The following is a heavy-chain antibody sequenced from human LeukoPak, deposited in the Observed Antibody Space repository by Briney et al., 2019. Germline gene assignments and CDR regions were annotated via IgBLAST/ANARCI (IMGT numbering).Heavy chain of an antibody. CDR1: GYSFISYW. Sequence: GESLKISCKASGYSFISYWIGWVRQMPGKGLEWMGIIYPGDSDTRYSPSFQGQVSISADKSISTAYLQWSSLKASDTAMYYCARQSYSGSIDYWGQGTLVTVSS. D-gene: IGHD1-26*01. CDR3: ARQSYSGSIDY. CDR2: IYPGDSDT. V-gene: IGHV5-51*01. J-gene: IGHJ4*02.